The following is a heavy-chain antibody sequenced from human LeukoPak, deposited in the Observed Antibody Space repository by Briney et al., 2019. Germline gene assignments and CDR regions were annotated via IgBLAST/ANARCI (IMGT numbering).Heavy chain of an antibody. CDR1: GYSISSGYY. V-gene: IGHV4-38-2*01. J-gene: IGHJ4*02. Sequence: PSETLSLTCAVSGYSISSGYYWGWIRQPPVKGLEWIGSIYHSGSTYYNPSLKSRVTISVDTSKNQFSLKLSSVTAADTAVYFCARRGGLAGAGIDYWGQGTLVTVSS. D-gene: IGHD6-13*01. CDR2: IYHSGST. CDR3: ARRGGLAGAGIDY.